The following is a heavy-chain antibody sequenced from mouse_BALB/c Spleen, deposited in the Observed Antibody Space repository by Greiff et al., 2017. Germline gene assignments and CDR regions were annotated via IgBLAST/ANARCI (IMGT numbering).Heavy chain of an antibody. V-gene: IGHV1-87*01. J-gene: IGHJ4*01. D-gene: IGHD2-3*01. CDR3: ARSGGDGAMDY. CDR2: IYPGDGDT. CDR1: GYTFTSYW. Sequence: QVQLQQPGAELVMPGASVKMSCKASGYTFTSYWMQWVKQRPGQGLEWIGAIYPGDGDTRYTQKFKGKATLTADKSSSTAYMQLSSLASEDSAVYYCARSGGDGAMDYWGQGTSVTVSS.